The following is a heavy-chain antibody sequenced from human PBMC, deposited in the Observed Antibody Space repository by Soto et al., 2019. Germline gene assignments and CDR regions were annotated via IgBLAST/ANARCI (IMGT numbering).Heavy chain of an antibody. D-gene: IGHD3-3*01. CDR1: GFTFSSYS. CDR3: ARLWSGLTSKDDY. Sequence: EVQLVESGGGLVQPGGSLRLSCAASGFTFSSYSMNWVRQAPGKGLEWVSSISSSSSYIYYADSVKGRFTISRDNAKNSLYLQMNSLRAEDTAVYYCARLWSGLTSKDDYWGQGTLVTVSS. V-gene: IGHV3-21*01. J-gene: IGHJ4*02. CDR2: ISSSSSYI.